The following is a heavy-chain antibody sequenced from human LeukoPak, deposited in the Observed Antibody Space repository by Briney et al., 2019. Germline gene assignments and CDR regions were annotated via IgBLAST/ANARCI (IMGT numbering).Heavy chain of an antibody. Sequence: SGALSLTCSVSGGSISSNNWWTWVRPPPGKGLEWIGEVYHSGNTNYNPSLKSRVTISVDKSNNHFSLKMNSVTAADTAVYYCARDSATTLGSYYYGLDVWGQGTTVTVSS. V-gene: IGHV4-4*02. D-gene: IGHD5-12*01. J-gene: IGHJ6*02. CDR2: VYHSGNT. CDR3: ARDSATTLGSYYYGLDV. CDR1: GGSISSNNW.